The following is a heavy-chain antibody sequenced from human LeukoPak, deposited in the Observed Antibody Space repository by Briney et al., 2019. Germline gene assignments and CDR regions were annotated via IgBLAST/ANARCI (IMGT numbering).Heavy chain of an antibody. Sequence: SETLSLTCAVYGGSFSGYYWSWIRQPPGKGLEWIGEINHSGSTNYNPSLKSRVTISVDTSKNQFSLKLSSVTAADTAVYYCARAWSCSGGSCYGALGYWGQGTLDTVSS. CDR2: INHSGST. J-gene: IGHJ4*02. CDR1: GGSFSGYY. D-gene: IGHD2-15*01. V-gene: IGHV4-34*01. CDR3: ARAWSCSGGSCYGALGY.